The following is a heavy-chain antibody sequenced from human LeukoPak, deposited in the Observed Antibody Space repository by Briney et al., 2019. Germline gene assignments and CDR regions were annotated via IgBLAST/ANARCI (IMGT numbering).Heavy chain of an antibody. CDR3: ARDHLYIPVVVDATRGRYFDY. Sequence: SGGSLRLSCAASGFTFSIYAIHCARHAPGGGLEWVAVISYDGVNKYYAVSVEGRFSSSRDNSKNTLYLQMNSRSAEDTAVYYCARDHLYIPVVVDATRGRYFDYWGQGTLVTVSS. CDR2: ISYDGVNK. J-gene: IGHJ4*02. D-gene: IGHD2-15*01. V-gene: IGHV3-30-3*01. CDR1: GFTFSIYA.